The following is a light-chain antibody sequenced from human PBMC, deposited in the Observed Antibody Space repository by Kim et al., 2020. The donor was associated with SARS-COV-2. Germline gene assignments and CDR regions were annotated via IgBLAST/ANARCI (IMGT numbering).Light chain of an antibody. J-gene: IGLJ2*01. CDR1: YY. CDR3: KSRDSSGNHLV. CDR2: GTN. V-gene: IGLV3-19*01. Sequence: YYASWYQQKPSQAPVLVIYGTNNRPSGIPARFSGSSSGNTGSLTITGAQAEDEADYYCKSRDSSGNHLVFGGGTKVTVL.